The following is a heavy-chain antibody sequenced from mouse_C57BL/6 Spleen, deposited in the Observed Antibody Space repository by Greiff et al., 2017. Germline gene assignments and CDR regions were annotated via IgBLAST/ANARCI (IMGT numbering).Heavy chain of an antibody. V-gene: IGHV10-1*01. CDR3: VRLGDYDEFYYAMDY. D-gene: IGHD2-4*01. CDR2: IRSKSNNYAT. CDR1: GFSFNTYA. J-gene: IGHJ4*01. Sequence: EVKLMESGGGLVQPKGSLKLSCAASGFSFNTYAMNWVRQAPGKGLEWVARIRSKSNNYATYYADSVKDRFTISRDDSESMLYLQMNNLKTEDTAMYYCVRLGDYDEFYYAMDYWGQGTSVTVSS.